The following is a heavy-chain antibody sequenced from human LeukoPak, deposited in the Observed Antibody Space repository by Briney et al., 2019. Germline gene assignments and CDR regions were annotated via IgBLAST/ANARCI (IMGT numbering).Heavy chain of an antibody. V-gene: IGHV4-4*09. J-gene: IGHJ3*02. D-gene: IGHD2-2*01. CDR3: ARQKCTSTSCLTKNAFDI. CDR1: GSISSCY. CDR2: IYTSGST. Sequence: SETLSLTCTVSGSISSCYRSWIRQPPGKGLEWIGYIYTSGSTNYNPSLKSRVTISVDTSKNQFSLDLSSVTAADTAVYYCARQKCTSTSCLTKNAFDIWGQGTMVTVSS.